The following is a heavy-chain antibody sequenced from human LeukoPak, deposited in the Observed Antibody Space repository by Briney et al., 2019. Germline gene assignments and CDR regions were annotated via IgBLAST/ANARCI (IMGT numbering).Heavy chain of an antibody. CDR3: ARVFYGDYAYYFDY. D-gene: IGHD4-17*01. CDR2: IYYSGST. V-gene: IGHV4-59*01. Sequence: SETLSLTCTVSGGSISSYYWSWIRQPPGKGLEWIGYIYYSGSTNYNPSFKSRVTISVDTSKNQFSLKLSSVTAADTAVYYCARVFYGDYAYYFDYWGQGTLVTVSS. CDR1: GGSISSYY. J-gene: IGHJ4*02.